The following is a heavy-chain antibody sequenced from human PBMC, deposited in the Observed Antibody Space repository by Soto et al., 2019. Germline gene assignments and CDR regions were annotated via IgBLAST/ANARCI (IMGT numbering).Heavy chain of an antibody. D-gene: IGHD3-3*01. CDR3: ARLYYDYV. CDR1: GFTFSTYS. V-gene: IGHV3-48*02. Sequence: PGGSLRLSCAAFGFTFSTYSMNWVRQAPGQGLEWIAYIDYSSDTIFYADSVKGRFTISRDNAQNSLYLQMDSLRDEDTAVYYCARLYYDYVWGQGTTVTVSS. CDR2: IDYSSDTI. J-gene: IGHJ6*02.